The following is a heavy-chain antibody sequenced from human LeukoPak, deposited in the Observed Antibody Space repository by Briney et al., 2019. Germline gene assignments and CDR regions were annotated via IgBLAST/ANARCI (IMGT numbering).Heavy chain of an antibody. J-gene: IGHJ4*02. CDR2: TSAYNGNT. D-gene: IGHD6-19*01. CDR1: GHTFTSYY. CDR3: ARVPYSSRDFDY. Sequence: ASVTVSCKASGHTFTSYYMHWVRQAPGQGLEWMGWTSAYNGNTNYAQKLQGRVTMTTDTSTSTAYMELRSLRSDDTAVYYCARVPYSSRDFDYWGQGTLVTVSS. V-gene: IGHV1-18*04.